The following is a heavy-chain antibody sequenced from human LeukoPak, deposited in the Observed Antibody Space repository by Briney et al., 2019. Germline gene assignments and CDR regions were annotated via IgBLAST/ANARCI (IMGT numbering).Heavy chain of an antibody. Sequence: PSETLSLTCTVPGGSISSSSYYWGWIRQPPGKGLEWIGSIYYSGSTYYNPSLKRRVTISVDTSKNQFSLKLSSVTAADTAVYYCARHGSIVVVTAILGLDYWGQGTLVTVSS. J-gene: IGHJ4*02. CDR3: ARHGSIVVVTAILGLDY. V-gene: IGHV4-39*01. CDR2: IYYSGST. CDR1: GGSISSSSYY. D-gene: IGHD2-21*02.